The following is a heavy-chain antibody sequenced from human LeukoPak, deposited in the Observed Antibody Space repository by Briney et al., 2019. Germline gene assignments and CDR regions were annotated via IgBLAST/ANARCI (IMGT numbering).Heavy chain of an antibody. D-gene: IGHD3-22*01. Sequence: GGSLRLSCAAPGFTFSSYSMNWVRQAPGKGLEWVAVISYGGSNKYYAGSVKGRFTISRDNSKNTLYLQMNSLRAEDTAVYYCAKGGSYYDSSGYYYGDYWGQGTLVTVSS. J-gene: IGHJ4*02. CDR2: ISYGGSNK. CDR3: AKGGSYYDSSGYYYGDY. CDR1: GFTFSSYS. V-gene: IGHV3-30*18.